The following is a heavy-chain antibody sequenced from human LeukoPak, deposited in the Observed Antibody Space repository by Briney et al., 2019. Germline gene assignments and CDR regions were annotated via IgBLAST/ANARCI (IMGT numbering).Heavy chain of an antibody. Sequence: SETLSLTCTVSGGSISSYCWSWIRQPPGKGLEWIGYIYYSGSTNYNPSLKSRVTISVDTSKNQFSLKLSSVTAADTAVYYCARADYDILTGYYLFDYWGQGTLVTVSS. CDR2: IYYSGST. V-gene: IGHV4-59*01. D-gene: IGHD3-9*01. J-gene: IGHJ4*02. CDR1: GGSISSYC. CDR3: ARADYDILTGYYLFDY.